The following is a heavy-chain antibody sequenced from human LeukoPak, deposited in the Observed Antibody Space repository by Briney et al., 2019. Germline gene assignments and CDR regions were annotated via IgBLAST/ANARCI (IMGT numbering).Heavy chain of an antibody. CDR3: ARDVPAYCGGVCPNPY. CDR2: ISSSGSTI. D-gene: IGHD2-21*02. V-gene: IGHV3-48*03. J-gene: IGHJ4*02. Sequence: GGSLRLSCAASGFTFSSYEMNWVRQAPGKGLEWVSYISSSGSTIYYADSVKGRFTISRDNAKNSLYLQMNSLRAEDTAVYYCARDVPAYCGGVCPNPYWGQGTLVTVSS. CDR1: GFTFSSYE.